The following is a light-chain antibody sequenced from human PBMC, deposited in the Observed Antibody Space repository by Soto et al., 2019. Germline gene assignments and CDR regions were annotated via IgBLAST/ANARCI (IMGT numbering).Light chain of an antibody. CDR1: QGISSW. CDR3: QQYNSYPLT. J-gene: IGKJ4*01. V-gene: IGKV1-5*01. CDR2: DAS. Sequence: IQITLYPSTLSASIGDRVTITCRAGQGISSWLAWYQQKPGKATKLLIYDASSLESGVPSRFSGSGSGTEFTLTISSLQPDDFATYYCQQYNSYPLTFGGGTKVDI.